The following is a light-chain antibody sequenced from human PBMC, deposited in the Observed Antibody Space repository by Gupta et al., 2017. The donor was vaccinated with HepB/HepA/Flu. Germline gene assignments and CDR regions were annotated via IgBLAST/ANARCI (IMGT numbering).Light chain of an antibody. CDR1: SSNIGNNT. CDR2: SNN. CDR3: AAWDESRNGRGV. V-gene: IGLV1-44*01. J-gene: IGLJ2*01. Sequence: QSVLTQPPSASGTPGQQVTISCSGSSSNIGNNTVNWYQQLPGTAPKLLIFSNNQRPSGVPARFSGSKSGASASLAISGLQSEDEADYYCAAWDESRNGRGVFGGGTKLTVL.